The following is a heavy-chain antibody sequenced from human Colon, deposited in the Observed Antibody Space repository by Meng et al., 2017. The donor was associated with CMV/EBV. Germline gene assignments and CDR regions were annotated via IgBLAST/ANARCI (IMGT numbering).Heavy chain of an antibody. CDR2: ISSSGSTI. J-gene: IGHJ4*02. CDR1: GFPFSTYA. D-gene: IGHD6-13*01. Sequence: GGSLRLSCAGSGFPFSTYAMSWVRQAPGKGLEWVSYISSSGSTIYYADSVKGRFTISRDNAKNSLYLQMNSLRAEDTAVYYCAREDGYSSSWGYFDYWGQGTLVTVSS. CDR3: AREDGYSSSWGYFDY. V-gene: IGHV3-11*01.